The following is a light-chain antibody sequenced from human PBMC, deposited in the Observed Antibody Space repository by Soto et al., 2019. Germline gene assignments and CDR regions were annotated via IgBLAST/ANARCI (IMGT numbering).Light chain of an antibody. CDR3: SSYTSTTTNV. CDR2: DVV. J-gene: IGLJ1*01. V-gene: IGLV2-14*03. Sequence: QSVLTQPASVSGSPGQSITISCTGTSSDVGGFNSVSWYQLRPGTAPKLILYDVVDRPSGVSYRFSGSKSGNTASLTISGLQAADEADYFCSSYTSTTTNVFRSGTKVPVL. CDR1: SSDVGGFNS.